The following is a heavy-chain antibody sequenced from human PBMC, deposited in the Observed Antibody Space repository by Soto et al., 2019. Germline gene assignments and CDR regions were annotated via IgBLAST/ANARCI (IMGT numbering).Heavy chain of an antibody. CDR1: GFTFSSYA. V-gene: IGHV3-23*01. Sequence: EVQLLESGGGLVQPGGSLRLSCAASGFTFSSYAMSWARQAPGKGLEWVSAISGSGGSTYYADSVKGRFTISRDNSKNTLYLQMNSLRAEDTAVYYCAKVRRYSSSSGLVDYWGQGTLVTVSS. D-gene: IGHD6-6*01. CDR2: ISGSGGST. J-gene: IGHJ4*02. CDR3: AKVRRYSSSSGLVDY.